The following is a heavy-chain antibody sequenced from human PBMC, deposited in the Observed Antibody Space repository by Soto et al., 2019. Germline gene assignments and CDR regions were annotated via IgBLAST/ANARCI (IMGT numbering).Heavy chain of an antibody. D-gene: IGHD3-3*01. V-gene: IGHV4-61*01. Sequence: QVQLQESGPGLVKPSETLSLTCTVSGGSVSSGSYYWSWIRQPPGKGLEWIGYIYYSGSTNYNPPXDTRVTLSVDXXKXPXYLKLSSVTAADTAVYYCASRRRFLAWLGGDYGMDVWGQGTTVTVSS. CDR3: ASRRRFLAWLGGDYGMDV. CDR2: IYYSGST. CDR1: GGSVSSGSYY. J-gene: IGHJ6*02.